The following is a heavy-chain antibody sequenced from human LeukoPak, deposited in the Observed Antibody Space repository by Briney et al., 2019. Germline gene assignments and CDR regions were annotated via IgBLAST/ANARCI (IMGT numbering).Heavy chain of an antibody. J-gene: IGHJ4*02. CDR2: ISSSSSYI. D-gene: IGHD3/OR15-3a*01. V-gene: IGHV3-21*04. CDR1: GFTFSSYS. CDR3: ARALPTVERDLFDY. Sequence: AGGSLRLSCAASGFTFSSYSMNWVRQAPGKGLEWVSSISSSSSYIYYADSVKGRFTISRDNAKNSLYLQMNSLRAEDTALYYCARALPTVERDLFDYWGQGTLVTVSS.